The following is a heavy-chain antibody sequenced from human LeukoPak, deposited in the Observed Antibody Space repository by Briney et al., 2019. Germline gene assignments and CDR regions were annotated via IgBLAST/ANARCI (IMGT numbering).Heavy chain of an antibody. Sequence: RTGESLKISCKGSGYSFTSYWIGWVRQMPGKGLEWMGIIYPDDSVTRYSPSFQGQVTISADKSISTAYLQWSSLKASDTAMYYCARQVQTVADYWGQGTLVTVSS. J-gene: IGHJ4*02. CDR2: IYPDDSVT. CDR1: GYSFTSYW. CDR3: ARQVQTVADY. V-gene: IGHV5-51*01.